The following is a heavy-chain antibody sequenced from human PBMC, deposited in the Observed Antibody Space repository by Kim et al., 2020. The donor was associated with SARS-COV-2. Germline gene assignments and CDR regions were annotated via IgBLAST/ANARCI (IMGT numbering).Heavy chain of an antibody. V-gene: IGHV4-39*01. Sequence: SETLSLTCTVSGGSISSSSYYWGWIRQPPGKGLEWIGSIYYSGSTYYNPSLKSRVTISVDTSKNQFSLKLSSVTAADTAVYYCARQKQGGDNWGQGTLVTVSS. CDR1: GGSISSSSYY. J-gene: IGHJ4*02. CDR3: ARQKQGGDN. CDR2: IYYSGST. D-gene: IGHD3-16*01.